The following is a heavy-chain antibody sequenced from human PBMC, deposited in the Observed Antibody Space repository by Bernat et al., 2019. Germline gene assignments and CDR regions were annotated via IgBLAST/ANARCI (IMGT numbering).Heavy chain of an antibody. D-gene: IGHD6-19*01. V-gene: IGHV3-23*01. CDR2: ISGSGGST. Sequence: EVQLLESGGGLVQPGGSLRLSCAASGFTFSSYAMSWVRQAPGKGLEWVSAISGSGGSTYYADSVKGRFTISRDNSKNTLYLQMNSLRAEDTAVYYCASSSGSSGWYPPARYYYYDMDVWGQGTTVTVSS. CDR1: GFTFSSYA. J-gene: IGHJ6*02. CDR3: ASSSGSSGWYPPARYYYYDMDV.